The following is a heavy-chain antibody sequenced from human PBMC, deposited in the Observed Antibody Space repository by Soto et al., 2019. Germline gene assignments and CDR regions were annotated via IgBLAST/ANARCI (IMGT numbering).Heavy chain of an antibody. J-gene: IGHJ4*02. D-gene: IGHD2-15*01. Sequence: QVQLVQSGAEVKKPGASVKVSCKASGYTFTSYGIRWVRQAPGQGLEWMGWISAYNGNTLYAQKLQRRVTMNTDTATRTAYMELRSLRSDGTAVYYCARAGRCSGGSCYGGCVFDYWGQGTRVTVSS. CDR1: GYTFTSYG. CDR3: ARAGRCSGGSCYGGCVFDY. CDR2: ISAYNGNT. V-gene: IGHV1-18*01.